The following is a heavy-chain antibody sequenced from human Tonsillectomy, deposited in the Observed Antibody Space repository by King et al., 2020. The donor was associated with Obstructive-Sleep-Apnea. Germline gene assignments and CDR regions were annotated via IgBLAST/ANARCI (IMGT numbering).Heavy chain of an antibody. D-gene: IGHD3-10*01. Sequence: VQLQESGPGLVKPSETLSLTCTVSGGSISSYYWSWIRQSPGKGLEWIGYVHYSGSTNYNPSLKSRVTLSVDTSKNQFSLKLSSVTAADTAVYYCARDEYYYGSGSFSDWGHGTLVTVSS. CDR1: GGSISSYY. J-gene: IGHJ4*01. V-gene: IGHV4-59*01. CDR3: ARDEYYYGSGSFSD. CDR2: VHYSGST.